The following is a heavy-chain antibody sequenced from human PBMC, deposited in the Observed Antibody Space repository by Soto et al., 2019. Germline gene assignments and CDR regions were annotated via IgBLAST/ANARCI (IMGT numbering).Heavy chain of an antibody. Sequence: QITLKESGPTLGNPTQTLTLTFTLSGFSLNTSGVGVGGIRQPPGEALQWLALIFWNDDKRYSPSLRSRLTITKATFKNQVVLTMTNMDPMYTATYFCAHSVPYLTTPSFYWGQGALVTVYS. CDR1: GFSLNTSGVG. J-gene: IGHJ4*02. CDR2: IFWNDDK. CDR3: AHSVPYLTTPSFY. V-gene: IGHV2-5*01.